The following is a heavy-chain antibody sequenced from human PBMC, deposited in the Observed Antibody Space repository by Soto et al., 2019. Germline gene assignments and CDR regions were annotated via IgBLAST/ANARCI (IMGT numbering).Heavy chain of an antibody. J-gene: IGHJ4*02. CDR3: ARRKERSGPHYFDY. V-gene: IGHV1-8*02. Sequence: ASVKVSCKASGYTFTTYDVSWVRQASGQGLEWMGWMNPSNGNTGYAQKFQGRVTMTRNTSISTVYMELSGLRPDDTAVYYCARRKERSGPHYFDYWGQGTRDTVSS. CDR2: MNPSNGNT. D-gene: IGHD6-25*01. CDR1: GYTFTTYD.